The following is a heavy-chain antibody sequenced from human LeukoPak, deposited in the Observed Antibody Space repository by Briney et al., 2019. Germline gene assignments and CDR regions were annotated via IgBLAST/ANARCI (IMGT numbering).Heavy chain of an antibody. CDR2: ISGSGGST. Sequence: GGSLRLSCAASGFTFSNYAMSWVRQAPGKGLEWVSAISGSGGSTYYADSVKGRFTISRDNSKNTLYLQMNSLRAEDTAVYCCAKDPMGVGATRDFDYWGQGTLVTVSS. V-gene: IGHV3-23*01. D-gene: IGHD1-26*01. CDR1: GFTFSNYA. CDR3: AKDPMGVGATRDFDY. J-gene: IGHJ4*02.